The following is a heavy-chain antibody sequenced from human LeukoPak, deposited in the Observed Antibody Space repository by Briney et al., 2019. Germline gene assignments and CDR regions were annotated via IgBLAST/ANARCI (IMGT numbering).Heavy chain of an antibody. V-gene: IGHV3-7*03. CDR1: GFTFSGYW. J-gene: IGHJ4*02. CDR2: IKQGGSDK. CDR3: ARDCHGDHGGSCYDLDY. D-gene: IGHD2-15*01. Sequence: SGGSLRLSCAASGFTFSGYWMSWVRQAPGKGLEWVANIKQGGSDKFYMDSVKGRFTISRDNAKNSLYLQMNSLRAEDTAVYYCARDCHGDHGGSCYDLDYWGQGTLVTVSS.